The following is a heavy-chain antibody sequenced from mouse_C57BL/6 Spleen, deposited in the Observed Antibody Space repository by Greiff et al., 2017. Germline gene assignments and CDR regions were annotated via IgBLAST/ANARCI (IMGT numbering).Heavy chain of an antibody. CDR1: GFSFNTYA. Sequence: GGGLVQPKGSLKLSCAASGFSFNTYAMNWVRQAPGEGLEWVSRIRSKSNNYATYYADSVKDRFTISRDDSESMLYLQMNNLKTEDTAMYCCGREVYGKGAMYYWGQGTSVTVSS. CDR2: IRSKSNNYAT. CDR3: GREVYGKGAMYY. V-gene: IGHV10-1*01. J-gene: IGHJ4*01. D-gene: IGHD2-1*01.